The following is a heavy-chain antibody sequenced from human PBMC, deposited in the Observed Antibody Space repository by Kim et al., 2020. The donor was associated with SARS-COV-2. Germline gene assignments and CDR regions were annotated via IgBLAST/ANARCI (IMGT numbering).Heavy chain of an antibody. J-gene: IGHJ6*02. CDR2: INPSGGST. CDR1: GYTFTSYY. Sequence: ASVKVSCKASGYTFTSYYMHWVRQAPGQGLEWMGIINPSGGSTSYAQKFQGRVTMTRDTSTSTVYMELSSLRSEDTAVYYCARGDSGSYYEAYYGMDVWGQGTTVTVSS. CDR3: ARGDSGSYYEAYYGMDV. V-gene: IGHV1-46*01. D-gene: IGHD1-26*01.